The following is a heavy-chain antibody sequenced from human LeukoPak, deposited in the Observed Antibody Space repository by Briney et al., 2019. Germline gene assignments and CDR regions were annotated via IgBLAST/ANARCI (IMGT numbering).Heavy chain of an antibody. CDR1: GFTFSSYA. D-gene: IGHD6-13*01. Sequence: GGSLRLSCAASGFTFSSYAMSWVRQAPGRGLEWVSAISGSGGSTYYADSVKGRFTISRDNSKNTLYLQMNSLRAEDTAVYYCAKDSSSWFFVRIGFDPWGQGTLVTVSS. V-gene: IGHV3-23*01. CDR2: ISGSGGST. J-gene: IGHJ5*02. CDR3: AKDSSSWFFVRIGFDP.